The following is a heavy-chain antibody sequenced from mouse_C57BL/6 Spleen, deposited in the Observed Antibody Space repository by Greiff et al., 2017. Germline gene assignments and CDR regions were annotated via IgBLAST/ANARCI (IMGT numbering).Heavy chain of an antibody. J-gene: IGHJ3*01. CDR3: TRGYYSNYLFAY. V-gene: IGHV14-1*01. CDR2: IDPEDGDT. D-gene: IGHD2-5*01. Sequence: EVKLQESGAELVRPGASVKLSCTASGFNIKDYYMHWVKQRPEKGLEWIGRIDPEDGDTEYAPKFQGKATMTADTSSNTAYLQLSSLTSEDTAVYYCTRGYYSNYLFAYWGQGTLVTVSA. CDR1: GFNIKDYY.